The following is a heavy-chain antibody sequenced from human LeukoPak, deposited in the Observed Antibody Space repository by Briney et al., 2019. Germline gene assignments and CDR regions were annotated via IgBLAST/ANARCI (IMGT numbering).Heavy chain of an antibody. D-gene: IGHD1-26*01. Sequence: GGSLRLSCAASGFTFSSYRMNWVRQAPGKGLEWVSSISSSSSYIYSADSMKGRFTISRDNAKNSLYLQMNSLRAEDAAVYYCARGLGVPDAFDIWGQGTMVTVSS. CDR1: GFTFSSYR. J-gene: IGHJ3*02. V-gene: IGHV3-21*01. CDR2: ISSSSSYI. CDR3: ARGLGVPDAFDI.